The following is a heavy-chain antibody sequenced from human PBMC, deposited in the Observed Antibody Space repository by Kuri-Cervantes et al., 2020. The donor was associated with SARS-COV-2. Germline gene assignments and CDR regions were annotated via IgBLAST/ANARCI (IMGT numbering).Heavy chain of an antibody. Sequence: GGSLRLSCAASGFTVNYYWMTWVRQAPGGRLEWVANVKQDGSETYYVESVKGRFTISRDNAKNSLYLQMNSLRADDTAVYYCVRHGAAYVDTLVVMRAVHYFDSWGQGTLVTVSS. J-gene: IGHJ4*02. D-gene: IGHD5-18*01. V-gene: IGHV3-7*03. CDR1: GFTVNYYW. CDR2: VKQDGSET. CDR3: VRHGAAYVDTLVVMRAVHYFDS.